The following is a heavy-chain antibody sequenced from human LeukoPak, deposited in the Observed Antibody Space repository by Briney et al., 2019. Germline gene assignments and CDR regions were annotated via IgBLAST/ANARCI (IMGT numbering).Heavy chain of an antibody. J-gene: IGHJ1*01. CDR2: INEDASEI. D-gene: IGHD2/OR15-2a*01. V-gene: IGHV3-7*03. CDR1: GFTFSSYW. Sequence: QSGGSLRLSCVTPGFTFSSYWMTWVRQAPGKGLEWVANINEDASEIFYAGPVKGRFTISRDNAKSSFSLQMNSLRVEDTAVYYCAVLEGLSWAQGTLVTVSS. CDR3: AVLEGLS.